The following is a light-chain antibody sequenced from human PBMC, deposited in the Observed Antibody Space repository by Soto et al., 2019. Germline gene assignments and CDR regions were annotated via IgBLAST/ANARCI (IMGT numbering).Light chain of an antibody. CDR2: DAS. J-gene: IGKJ1*01. Sequence: DIQVTQFPSALSASVGDRVTITCRASQNVNNWLAWYQHKPGKAPQLLIYDASVLETGVPSRFSGSGSGTEFTLAISGLQSDDFATYYCQHYNSYSEAFGQGTKVDIK. CDR1: QNVNNW. V-gene: IGKV1-5*01. CDR3: QHYNSYSEA.